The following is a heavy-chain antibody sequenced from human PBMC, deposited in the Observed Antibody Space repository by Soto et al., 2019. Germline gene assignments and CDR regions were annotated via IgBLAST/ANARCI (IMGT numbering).Heavy chain of an antibody. CDR3: ARDGARITIFGVVYYFDY. Sequence: ASGKVSCKASGYSFTTYTMHWVRQAPGQRLEWMGWINPGNGNTKYSQKFQGRVTISRDTSASTAYMELSSLRSEDTAVYFCARDGARITIFGVVYYFDYWGQGTLVTVSS. CDR2: INPGNGNT. V-gene: IGHV1-3*01. J-gene: IGHJ4*01. CDR1: GYSFTTYT. D-gene: IGHD3-3*01.